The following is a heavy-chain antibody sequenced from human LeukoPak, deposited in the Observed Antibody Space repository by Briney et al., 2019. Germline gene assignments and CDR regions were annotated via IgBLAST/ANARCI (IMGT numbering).Heavy chain of an antibody. CDR3: ARVVVTTGFDY. Sequence: VASVKVSCKASGYTFTSYGISWVRQAPGQGLEWMGWISAYNGNTNYAQKLQGRVTMTTDTSTSTAHMELRSLRSDDTAVYYCARVVVTTGFDYWGQGTLVTVSS. CDR2: ISAYNGNT. V-gene: IGHV1-18*01. J-gene: IGHJ4*02. CDR1: GYTFTSYG. D-gene: IGHD4/OR15-4a*01.